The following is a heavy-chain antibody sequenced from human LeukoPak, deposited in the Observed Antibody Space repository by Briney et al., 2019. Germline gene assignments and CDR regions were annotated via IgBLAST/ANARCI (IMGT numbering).Heavy chain of an antibody. Sequence: GASVKVSCKASGYTFTSYAMHWVRQAPGQRLEWMGWINAGNGNTKYSQKFQGRVTITRDTSASTAYMELSSLRSEDTAVYYCARAIYCSSTSCYYLPYYYDMDVWGKGTTVTVSS. CDR2: INAGNGNT. CDR3: ARAIYCSSTSCYYLPYYYDMDV. J-gene: IGHJ6*04. V-gene: IGHV1-3*01. D-gene: IGHD2-2*01. CDR1: GYTFTSYA.